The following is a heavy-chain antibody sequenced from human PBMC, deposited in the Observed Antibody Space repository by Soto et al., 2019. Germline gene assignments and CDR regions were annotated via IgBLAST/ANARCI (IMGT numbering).Heavy chain of an antibody. D-gene: IGHD4-4*01. CDR3: ARVVMTTVPASSYYGMKG. CDR1: GRTFSSYA. J-gene: IGHJ6*02. CDR2: IIPFIGTA. Sequence: ASVKVSCKASGRTFSSYAISWVRQAPGQGLEWMGRIIPFIGTANYAQKFQGRVTITADESTSTAYIELTSLRSEDTAVYYCARVVMTTVPASSYYGMKGWGQRTTGSVSS. V-gene: IGHV1-69*11.